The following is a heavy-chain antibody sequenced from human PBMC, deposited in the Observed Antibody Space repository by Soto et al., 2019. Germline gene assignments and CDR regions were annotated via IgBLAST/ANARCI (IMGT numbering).Heavy chain of an antibody. CDR3: TSGNTITGRVY. CDR2: IYSETTGGST. CDR1: GVNVRNNV. Sequence: PGGSLRLSCDASGVNVRNNVITWVRQAPGKGLEWVSAIYSETTGGSTYYADSVRGRFTISRDNSKNTLFLQMNSLRVEDTAVYYCTSGNTITGRVYWGQGTLVTVSS. V-gene: IGHV3-53*01. D-gene: IGHD5-12*01. J-gene: IGHJ4*02.